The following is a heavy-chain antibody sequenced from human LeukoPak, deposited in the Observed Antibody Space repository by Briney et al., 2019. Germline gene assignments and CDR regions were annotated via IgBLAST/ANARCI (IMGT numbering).Heavy chain of an antibody. CDR3: ARSPDILTGENFDY. V-gene: IGHV1-8*01. D-gene: IGHD3-9*01. J-gene: IGHJ4*02. Sequence: ASVKVSCKASGYTFTSYDINWVRQATGQGLEWMGWMNPNSGNTGYAQKFQGRVTMTRNTSISTAYMELSSRRSEDTAVYYCARSPDILTGENFDYWGQGTLVTVSS. CDR2: MNPNSGNT. CDR1: GYTFTSYD.